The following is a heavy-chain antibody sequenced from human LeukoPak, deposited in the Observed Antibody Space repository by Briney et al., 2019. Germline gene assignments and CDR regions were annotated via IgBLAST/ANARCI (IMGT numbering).Heavy chain of an antibody. CDR2: INSDESST. V-gene: IGHV3-74*01. CDR3: PRGAHVLDM. CDR1: GFTLNSYL. D-gene: IGHD1-26*01. J-gene: IGHJ3*02. Sequence: PGGSLRLSCAASGFTLNSYLMHWVRQAPGKGLVWVSRINSDESSTTYVDSVKGRFTISRDNAKNTLYLQMDSLRVEDTAVYFCPRGAHVLDMWGQGTMVTVSS.